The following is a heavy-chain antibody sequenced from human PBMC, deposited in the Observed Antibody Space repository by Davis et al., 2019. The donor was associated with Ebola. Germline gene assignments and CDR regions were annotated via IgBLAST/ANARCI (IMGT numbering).Heavy chain of an antibody. CDR1: GFTFSSYA. CDR2: ISGSSGST. V-gene: IGHV3-23*01. D-gene: IGHD3-10*01. J-gene: IGHJ4*02. Sequence: GESLKISCAASGFTFSSYAMSWVRQAPGKGLEWVSAISGSSGSTYYADSVKGRFTISRDNSKNSLYLQMNSLRAEDTAVYYCAREGKEYYFDYWGQGTLVTVSS. CDR3: AREGKEYYFDY.